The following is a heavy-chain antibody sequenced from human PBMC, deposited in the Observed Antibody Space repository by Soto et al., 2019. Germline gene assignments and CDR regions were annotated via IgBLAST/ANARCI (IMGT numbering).Heavy chain of an antibody. CDR2: IYYSGST. D-gene: IGHD4-17*01. Sequence: QVQLQESGPGLVKPSQTLSLTCTVSGGSISSGGYYWSWIRQHPGKGLEWIGYIYYSGSTYYNPSLKSRVTIPVDTSKNQFSLKLSSVTAADTAVYYCARGIYGDYPPWWYFELWGRGTLVTVSS. V-gene: IGHV4-31*03. CDR3: ARGIYGDYPPWWYFEL. J-gene: IGHJ2*01. CDR1: GGSISSGGYY.